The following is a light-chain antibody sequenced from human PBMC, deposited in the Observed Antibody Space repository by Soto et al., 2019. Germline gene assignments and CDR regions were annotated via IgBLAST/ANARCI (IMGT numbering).Light chain of an antibody. CDR2: GAS. V-gene: IGKV3-20*01. Sequence: EIVLTQSPGTLSLSPGERATLSCKASQSVSSSYLAWYQQKPGQAPRLLIYGASIRGTGIPDRFSGSGSGTDFTLTISRLEPEYFAVYYCQQYGSSPGTFGQGTKVEIK. CDR1: QSVSSSY. J-gene: IGKJ1*01. CDR3: QQYGSSPGT.